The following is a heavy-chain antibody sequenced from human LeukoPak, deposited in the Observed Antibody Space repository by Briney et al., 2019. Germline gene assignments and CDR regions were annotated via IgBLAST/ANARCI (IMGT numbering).Heavy chain of an antibody. V-gene: IGHV4-59*01. Sequence: SETLSLTCTVSGGSISGYYWSWIRQPPGKGLGWIGNIYSTGNTNYNPSLKSRVTISVDTSKNQFSLKLTSVTATDTAVYYCAREVSYYDNSGSYYQMFDYWGQGTLVTVSS. CDR2: IYSTGNT. J-gene: IGHJ4*02. D-gene: IGHD3-22*01. CDR1: GGSISGYY. CDR3: AREVSYYDNSGSYYQMFDY.